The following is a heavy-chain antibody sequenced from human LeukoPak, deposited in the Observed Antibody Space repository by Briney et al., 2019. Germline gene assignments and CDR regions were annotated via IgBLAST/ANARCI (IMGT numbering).Heavy chain of an antibody. Sequence: SETLSLTCTVSGGSLSSYYWSWIRQPPGKGLEWIGYIYTSGSTNYNPSLKSRVTISVDTSKNQFSLKLSSATAADTAVYYCARAPGGTAMVTGFGYMDVWGKGTTVTVSS. CDR3: ARAPGGTAMVTGFGYMDV. V-gene: IGHV4-4*09. J-gene: IGHJ6*03. CDR2: IYTSGST. D-gene: IGHD5-18*01. CDR1: GGSLSSYY.